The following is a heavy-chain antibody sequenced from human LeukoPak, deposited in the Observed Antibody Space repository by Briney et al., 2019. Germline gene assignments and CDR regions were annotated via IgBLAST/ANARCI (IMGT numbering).Heavy chain of an antibody. CDR1: GYTFTGYY. Sequence: ASVKVSCKASGYTFTGYYIHWVRQAPGQGLEWMGWINPNSGGTNYAQKFQGRVTMTRDTSISTAYMELSRLRSDDTAVYYCARVSPNTVTTLQYFDYWGQGTLVTVS. D-gene: IGHD4-17*01. CDR3: ARVSPNTVTTLQYFDY. V-gene: IGHV1-2*02. J-gene: IGHJ4*02. CDR2: INPNSGGT.